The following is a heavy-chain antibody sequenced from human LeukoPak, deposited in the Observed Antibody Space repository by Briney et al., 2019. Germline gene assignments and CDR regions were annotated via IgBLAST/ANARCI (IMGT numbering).Heavy chain of an antibody. CDR3: ARRSDILSYAFDI. V-gene: IGHV4-39*01. D-gene: IGHD3-9*01. CDR1: GGSISSSSYY. Sequence: PSETLALTCTVSGGSISSSSYYWGWIRQPPGKGLEGIGRFYYSGSTYYNPSLKSRVTISVDTSKNQFSLKLTSVTAADTAVYYCARRSDILSYAFDIWGQGTMVTVSS. CDR2: FYYSGST. J-gene: IGHJ3*02.